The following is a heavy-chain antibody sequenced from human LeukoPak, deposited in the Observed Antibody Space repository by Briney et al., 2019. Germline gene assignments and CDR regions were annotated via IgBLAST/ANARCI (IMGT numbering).Heavy chain of an antibody. CDR1: GFTFSSYA. CDR2: ISGSGGST. Sequence: GGSLRLSCAASGFTFSSYAMSWVRQAPGKGLEWVSAISGSGGSTYYADSVKGRFTISRDNSKNTLYLQMNSLRAEDTAVYYCAKDPQPLTGYWLFDYWGQGTLVTVSS. CDR3: AKDPQPLTGYWLFDY. D-gene: IGHD3-9*01. J-gene: IGHJ4*02. V-gene: IGHV3-23*01.